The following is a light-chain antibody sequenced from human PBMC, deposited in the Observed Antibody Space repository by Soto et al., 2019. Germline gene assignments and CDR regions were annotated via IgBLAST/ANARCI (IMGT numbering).Light chain of an antibody. V-gene: IGKV4-1*01. CDR3: QQYYTTPPYT. J-gene: IGKJ2*01. Sequence: DIVMTQSPDTLAVSLGERATINCKSSNSVFYSCYNMNYLALYQQKPGQAHKLLIKWASIRESGVPDRFSGTGSVTDFPLTITSQQAEDVAVYYCQQYYTTPPYTFGQGTKLEIK. CDR1: NSVFYSCYNMNY. CDR2: WAS.